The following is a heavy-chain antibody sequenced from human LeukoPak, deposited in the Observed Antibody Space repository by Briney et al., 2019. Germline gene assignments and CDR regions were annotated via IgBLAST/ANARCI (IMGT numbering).Heavy chain of an antibody. V-gene: IGHV3-13*01. Sequence: PGGSLRLSCAASGFAFSTYDMHWVRQSTGKGLEWVSAIATAGDTYYPGSVKGRFTTSRENAKNSLYLQMNSLRAGDTAVYYCARGTVTTGVFDLWGQGALVTVSS. CDR3: ARGTVTTGVFDL. D-gene: IGHD4-23*01. J-gene: IGHJ4*02. CDR2: IATAGDT. CDR1: GFAFSTYD.